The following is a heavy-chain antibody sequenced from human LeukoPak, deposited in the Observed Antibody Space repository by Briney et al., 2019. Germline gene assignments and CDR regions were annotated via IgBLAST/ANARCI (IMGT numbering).Heavy chain of an antibody. CDR3: ARVSPNTATTLQYFDY. CDR2: IKQDGSEK. Sequence: PGGSLRLSCAASGFTFSSYWMSWVRQAPGKGLEWVANIKQDGSEKYYVDSVKGRFTISRDNAKNSLYLQMNSLRAEDTAVYYCARVSPNTATTLQYFDYWGQGTLVTVSP. V-gene: IGHV3-7*01. D-gene: IGHD4-17*01. J-gene: IGHJ4*02. CDR1: GFTFSSYW.